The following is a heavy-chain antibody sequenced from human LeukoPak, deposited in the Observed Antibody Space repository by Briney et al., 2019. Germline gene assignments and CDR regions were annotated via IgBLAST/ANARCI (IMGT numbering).Heavy chain of an antibody. CDR3: AREYCSSTSCYFGDWFDP. D-gene: IGHD2-2*01. CDR1: GGSISSSNW. V-gene: IGHV4-4*02. Sequence: PSETLSLTCAVSGGSISSSNWWWWVRQPPGGVLEWIGDIYDSGSTGYDPSLKSRVTISVDKSKNQFSLKLSSVTAADTAVYYCAREYCSSTSCYFGDWFDPWGQGTLVTVSS. J-gene: IGHJ5*02. CDR2: IYDSGST.